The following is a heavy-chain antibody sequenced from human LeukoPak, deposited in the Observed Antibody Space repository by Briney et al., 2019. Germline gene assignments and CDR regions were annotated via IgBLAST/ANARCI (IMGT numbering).Heavy chain of an antibody. V-gene: IGHV1-69*01. CDR3: ARDRNYNCGGDCYTFDY. CDR1: GGTFSSYA. D-gene: IGHD2-21*01. CDR2: IIPIFGSA. J-gene: IGHJ4*02. Sequence: SVKVSCKASGGTFSSYAISWVRQAPGQGLEWMGGIIPIFGSANYAQKFQGRVTITADESTSTAYMELSSLRSEDTAVYYCARDRNYNCGGDCYTFDYWGQGTLVTVSS.